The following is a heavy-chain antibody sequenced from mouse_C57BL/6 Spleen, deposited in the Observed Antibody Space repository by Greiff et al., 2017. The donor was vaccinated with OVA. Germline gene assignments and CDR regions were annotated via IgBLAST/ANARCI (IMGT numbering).Heavy chain of an antibody. D-gene: IGHD1-1*01. CDR3: ARGYYGSSLYAMDY. V-gene: IGHV5-17*01. CDR1: GFTFSDYG. Sequence: EVKLVESGGGLVKPGGSLKLSCAASGFTFSDYGMHWVRQAPEKGLEWVAYISRGSSTIYYADTVKGRFTITRDNAKNTLFLQMTSLRSEDTAMYYGARGYYGSSLYAMDYWGQGTSVTVSS. J-gene: IGHJ4*01. CDR2: ISRGSSTI.